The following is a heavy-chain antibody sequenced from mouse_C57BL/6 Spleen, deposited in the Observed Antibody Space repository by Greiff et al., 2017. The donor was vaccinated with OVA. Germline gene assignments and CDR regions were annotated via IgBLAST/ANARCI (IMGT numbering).Heavy chain of an antibody. J-gene: IGHJ1*03. CDR2: INYDGSST. CDR3: ARGGNLSRYFDV. D-gene: IGHD2-1*01. CDR1: GFTFSDYY. Sequence: EVQLVESEGGLVQPGSSMKLSCTASGFTFSDYYMAWVRQVPEKGLEWVANINYDGSSTYYLDSLKSRFIISRDNAKNILYLQMSSLKSEDTATYYCARGGNLSRYFDVWGTGTTVTVSS. V-gene: IGHV5-16*01.